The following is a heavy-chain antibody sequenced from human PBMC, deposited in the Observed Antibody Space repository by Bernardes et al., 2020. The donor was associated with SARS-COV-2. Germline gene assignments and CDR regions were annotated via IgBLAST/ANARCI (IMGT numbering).Heavy chain of an antibody. D-gene: IGHD2-21*02. CDR1: GLAFEDYG. V-gene: IGHV3-20*04. CDR2: INWYGVIT. CDR3: AREVTVMPQYWLDP. Sequence: GGSLRLSCTAPGLAFEDYGMTWVRQAPGKGLEWAAAINWYGVITNYAESVKGRFTISRDNAKKSLYLQMNSLRAEDTAFYYCAREVTVMPQYWLDPWGQGTLITVSS. J-gene: IGHJ5*02.